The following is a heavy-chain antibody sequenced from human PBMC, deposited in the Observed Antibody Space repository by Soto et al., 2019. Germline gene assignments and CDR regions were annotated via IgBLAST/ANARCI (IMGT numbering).Heavy chain of an antibody. CDR1: GFTFSAFA. D-gene: IGHD6-19*01. Sequence: EVQLLESGGGLVQPGGSLTLSCAASGFTFSAFALSWVRQAPGEGLEWVSGIVGSGGRTYYADSVKGRFTISRDNSKNTVYVQMSSLRAEDTAMYYCAKDPAGMYSSGWSQSFDFWGQGTQVTVSS. J-gene: IGHJ4*02. CDR2: IVGSGGRT. V-gene: IGHV3-23*01. CDR3: AKDPAGMYSSGWSQSFDF.